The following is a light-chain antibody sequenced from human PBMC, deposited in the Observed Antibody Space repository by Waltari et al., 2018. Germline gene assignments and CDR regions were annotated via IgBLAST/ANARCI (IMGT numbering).Light chain of an antibody. V-gene: IGKV1-39*01. CDR1: QNVSSY. CDR2: AAS. J-gene: IGKJ1*01. Sequence: DIQMTQSPSSLSASVGDRVTITCRASQNVSSYLNWYQQKPGKAPRLLIYAASSLQSGVPSRFSGSGSGTDFALTISSLQPEDFATYYCQQSSSTPPWTFGQGTKVEIK. CDR3: QQSSSTPPWT.